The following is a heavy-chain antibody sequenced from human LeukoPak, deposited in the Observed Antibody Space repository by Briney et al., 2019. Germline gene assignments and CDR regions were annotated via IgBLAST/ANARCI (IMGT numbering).Heavy chain of an antibody. J-gene: IGHJ4*02. Sequence: SETLSLTCTVSGYSISSGYYWSWIRQPPGKGLEWIGYIYYTGSTNYNPSLKSRVTMSVDTSKNQFSLKLTSVTAADTAVYYCARPLQGRTVTLHYWGQGTLVTVSS. D-gene: IGHD4-17*01. CDR2: IYYTGST. CDR1: GYSISSGYY. CDR3: ARPLQGRTVTLHY. V-gene: IGHV4-61*01.